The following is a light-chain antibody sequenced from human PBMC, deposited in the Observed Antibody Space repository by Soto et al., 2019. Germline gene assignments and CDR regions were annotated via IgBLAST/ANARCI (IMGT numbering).Light chain of an antibody. CDR1: SSDVGGYDY. J-gene: IGLJ1*01. Sequence: QCVRTQPASVSGSPVQSSAISCTGTSSDVGGYDYVSWYQQLPGKAPKLMIYDVNNRPSGASNRFSGSKSGNTASLTISGLQAEDEDDYYCSSYTSSSTHVFGTGTKVTVL. CDR2: DVN. CDR3: SSYTSSSTHV. V-gene: IGLV2-14*03.